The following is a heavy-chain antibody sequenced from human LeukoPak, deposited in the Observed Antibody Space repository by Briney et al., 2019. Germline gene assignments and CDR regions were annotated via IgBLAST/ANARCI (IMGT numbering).Heavy chain of an antibody. Sequence: GASVKVSCKASGYTFTSYDINWVRQATGQGLEWMGWMSRNSGNTGYAQKFQGRVTMTRDTSTSTVYMELSSLRSEDTAVYYCARSTVTTINHAFDIWGQGTMVTVSS. CDR3: ARSTVTTINHAFDI. J-gene: IGHJ3*02. V-gene: IGHV1-8*01. CDR1: GYTFTSYD. CDR2: MSRNSGNT. D-gene: IGHD4-11*01.